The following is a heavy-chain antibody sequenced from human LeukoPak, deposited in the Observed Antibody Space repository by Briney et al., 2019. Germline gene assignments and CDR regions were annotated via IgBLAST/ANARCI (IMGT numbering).Heavy chain of an antibody. CDR3: AREVVVVAAINWFDP. CDR1: GFTFDDYA. CDR2: ISWNSGSI. D-gene: IGHD2-15*01. J-gene: IGHJ5*02. V-gene: IGHV3-9*01. Sequence: PGGSLRLSCAASGFTFDDYAMHWVRQAPGKGLEWVSGISWNSGSIGYADSVKGRFTISRDNAKNSLYLQMNSLRAEDTAVYYCAREVVVVAAINWFDPWGQGTLVTVSS.